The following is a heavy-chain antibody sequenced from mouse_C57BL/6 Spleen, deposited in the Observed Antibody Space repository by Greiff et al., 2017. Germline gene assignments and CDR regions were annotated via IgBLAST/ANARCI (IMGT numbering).Heavy chain of an antibody. CDR3: ARGTTVVATRYFDV. J-gene: IGHJ1*03. D-gene: IGHD1-1*01. CDR2: ISSGSSTI. Sequence: EVHLVESGGGLVKPGGSLKLSCAASGFTFSDYGMHWVRQAPEKGLEWVAYISSGSSTIYYADTEKGRFTISRDNAKNTLFLQMTSLRSEDTARYYCARGTTVVATRYFDVWGTGTTVTVSS. CDR1: GFTFSDYG. V-gene: IGHV5-17*01.